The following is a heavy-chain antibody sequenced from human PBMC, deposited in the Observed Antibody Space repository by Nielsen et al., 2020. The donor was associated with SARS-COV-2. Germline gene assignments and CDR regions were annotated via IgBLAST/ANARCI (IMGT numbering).Heavy chain of an antibody. CDR2: ISSSSSYI. Sequence: GESLKISCAASGFTFSSYSMNWVRQAPGKGLEWVSSISSSSSYIYYADSVKGRFTISRDNAKNSLYLQMNSLRAEDTAVYYCARDYCSGGSCYTLNWGQGTLVTVSS. CDR3: ARDYCSGGSCYTLN. CDR1: GFTFSSYS. D-gene: IGHD2-15*01. V-gene: IGHV3-21*01. J-gene: IGHJ4*02.